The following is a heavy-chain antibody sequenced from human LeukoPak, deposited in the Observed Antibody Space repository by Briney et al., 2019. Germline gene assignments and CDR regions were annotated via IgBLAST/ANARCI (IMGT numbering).Heavy chain of an antibody. Sequence: HPGRSLRLSCAASGFNFDDYAMHWVRQAPGKGLEWVSTINWNSGTLAYADSVKGRFTISRDNAKNSLYLQMNSLRTEDTALYYCARGLGGDQGYFDLWGRGTLATVSS. V-gene: IGHV3-9*01. J-gene: IGHJ2*01. CDR1: GFNFDDYA. CDR2: INWNSGTL. CDR3: ARGLGGDQGYFDL. D-gene: IGHD3-10*01.